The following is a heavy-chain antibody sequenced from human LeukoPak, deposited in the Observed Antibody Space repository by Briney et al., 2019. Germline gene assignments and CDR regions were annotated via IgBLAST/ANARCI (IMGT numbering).Heavy chain of an antibody. CDR2: IITILETA. J-gene: IGHJ3*02. CDR3: AKGQYLSNDAFDI. D-gene: IGHD4-11*01. CDR1: GGTFISYA. V-gene: IGHV1-69*05. Sequence: SVTVSCKASGGTFISYAITWVRQAPGQGREWMGGIITILETANHAQKFQGRVTITTDESTSTAYMELSSLRSKDTAVYYCAKGQYLSNDAFDIWGQGTMVTVSS.